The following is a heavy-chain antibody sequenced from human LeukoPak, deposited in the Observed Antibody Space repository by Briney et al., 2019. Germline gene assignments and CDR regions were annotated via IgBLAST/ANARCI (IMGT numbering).Heavy chain of an antibody. D-gene: IGHD6-13*01. CDR3: ARVRYSSSWYYYYGMDV. J-gene: IGHJ6*02. V-gene: IGHV3-7*01. CDR2: IKQDGSEK. Sequence: SXRLSXXXXXXXXXXYWMSWVRQAPGKGLEWVANIKQDGSEKYYVDSVKGRFTISRDNAKNSLYLQMNSLRAEDTAVYYCARVRYSSSWYYYYGMDVWGQGTTVTVSS. CDR1: XXXXXXYW.